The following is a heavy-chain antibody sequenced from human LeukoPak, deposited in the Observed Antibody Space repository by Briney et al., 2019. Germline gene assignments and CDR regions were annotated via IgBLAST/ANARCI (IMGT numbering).Heavy chain of an antibody. Sequence: GGSLRLSCAASGFTFSDYYMSWVRQAPGEGLDWVAAIKPDGSEQYYVDSVKGRFTISRDNAKNSLFLQMNSLRAEDTALYYCARGEKSGVAYTNWLDSWGQGILVTVSS. CDR3: ARGEKSGVAYTNWLDS. CDR1: GFTFSDYY. J-gene: IGHJ5*01. D-gene: IGHD3-3*01. V-gene: IGHV3-7*01. CDR2: IKPDGSEQ.